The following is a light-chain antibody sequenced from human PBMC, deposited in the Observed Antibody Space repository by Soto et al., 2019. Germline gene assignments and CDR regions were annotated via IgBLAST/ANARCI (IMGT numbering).Light chain of an antibody. Sequence: QTVVTQEPSFSVSPGGTVTLTCGLTSGSVSSTNYPGWYQQTPGQAPRTLIYSTDTRSSGVPDRFSGSILGNKAALTITGAQADDESDYYCVLYVSGAMWVFGGGTKLTVL. J-gene: IGLJ3*02. V-gene: IGLV8-61*01. CDR2: STD. CDR1: SGSVSSTNY. CDR3: VLYVSGAMWV.